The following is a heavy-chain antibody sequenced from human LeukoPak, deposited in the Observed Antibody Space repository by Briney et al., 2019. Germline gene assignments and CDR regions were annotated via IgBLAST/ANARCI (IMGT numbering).Heavy chain of an antibody. J-gene: IGHJ4*02. CDR3: ARDGYYFDRSGFF. CDR2: VHTSGST. Sequence: SQTLSLTCTVSGGSISSGNYYWRWIRQPAGKGLEWIGRVHTSGSTNYNPSLKSRVTISIDTSKNQFSLKLTSVTAADTAVYYCARDGYYFDRSGFFWGQGALVTVSS. D-gene: IGHD3-22*01. V-gene: IGHV4-61*02. CDR1: GGSISSGNYY.